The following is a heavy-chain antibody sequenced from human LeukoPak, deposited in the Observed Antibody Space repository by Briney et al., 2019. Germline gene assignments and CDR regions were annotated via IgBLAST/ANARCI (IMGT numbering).Heavy chain of an antibody. D-gene: IGHD2-15*01. V-gene: IGHV4-39*01. Sequence: SETLSLTCTVSGGSISSGDYYWGWIRQPPGKGLEWIGSIYYSGSTYYNPSLKSRVTISVDTSKNQFSLKLSSVTAADTAVYYCARRRGYCSGGSCYWGFDIWGQGTMVTVSS. CDR3: ARRRGYCSGGSCYWGFDI. CDR2: IYYSGST. CDR1: GGSISSGDYY. J-gene: IGHJ3*02.